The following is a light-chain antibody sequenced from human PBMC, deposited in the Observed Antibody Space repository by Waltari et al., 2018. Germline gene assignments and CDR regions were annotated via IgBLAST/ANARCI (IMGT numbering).Light chain of an antibody. CDR3: CSYAGSSTVV. CDR1: SSDVGSYNL. J-gene: IGLJ2*01. Sequence: QSALTQPASVSGSPGQSITISCTGTSSDVGSYNLVSWYQQHPGKAPKLMSVEVSKRPSGVSKRFSGSKSGNTASLTISGLQAEDEADYYCCSYAGSSTVVFGGGTKLTVL. V-gene: IGLV2-23*02. CDR2: EVS.